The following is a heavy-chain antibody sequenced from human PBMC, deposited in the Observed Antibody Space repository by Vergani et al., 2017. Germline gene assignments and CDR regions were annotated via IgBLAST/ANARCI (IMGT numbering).Heavy chain of an antibody. CDR2: ISAYNGNT. CDR3: AVDSSGYYFSLGGAFDI. Sequence: QVLLVQSGAEVKKPGASVKVSCKASGYTFTSYGISWVRQAPGQGLEWMGWISAYNGNTNYAQKLQGRVTMTTDTSTSTAYMELRSLRSDDTAVYYCAVDSSGYYFSLGGAFDIWGQGTMVTVSS. D-gene: IGHD3-22*01. V-gene: IGHV1-18*01. CDR1: GYTFTSYG. J-gene: IGHJ3*02.